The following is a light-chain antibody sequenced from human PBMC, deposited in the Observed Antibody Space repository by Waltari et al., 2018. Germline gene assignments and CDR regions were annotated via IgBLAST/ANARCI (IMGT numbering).Light chain of an antibody. CDR2: GAS. V-gene: IGKV3-20*01. J-gene: IGKJ4*01. Sequence: VLTQSPGASSWSPGGRAPLSCRATQIITNDYLARYQQKPGQAPRPLIFGASNRATGIPDRFSGSGSGTDFTLAIYGLEPEDSAVYYCQQYANSPLTFGGGATVAIK. CDR3: QQYANSPLT. CDR1: QIITNDY.